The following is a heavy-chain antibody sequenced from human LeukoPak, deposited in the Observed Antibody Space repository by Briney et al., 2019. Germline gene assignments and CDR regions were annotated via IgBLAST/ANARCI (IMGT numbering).Heavy chain of an antibody. Sequence: GGSLRLSCAASGFTFSSYAMSWVRQAPGKGLEWISFINFKSEDIRYADSVEGRFIISRDNARKSLYLHMNSLRAEDTAVYYCARDKDYASDMWGQGTMVTVAS. V-gene: IGHV3-48*01. J-gene: IGHJ3*02. CDR3: ARDKDYASDM. CDR2: INFKSEDI. D-gene: IGHD4-11*01. CDR1: GFTFSSYA.